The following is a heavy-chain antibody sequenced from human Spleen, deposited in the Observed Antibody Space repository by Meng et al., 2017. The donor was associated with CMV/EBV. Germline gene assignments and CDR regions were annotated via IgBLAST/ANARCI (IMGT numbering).Heavy chain of an antibody. Sequence: GGSLRLSCAASGFTVSSNYMSWVRQAPGKGLEWVSYISSSGTVTYYADSVKGRFTISRDNAKNSLYLQINSLRAEDTAVYYCARDRLAEDFGVSFYYNGMDVWGQGTTVTVSS. V-gene: IGHV3-11*04. CDR2: ISSSGTVT. CDR3: ARDRLAEDFGVSFYYNGMDV. CDR1: GFTVSSNY. D-gene: IGHD3-3*01. J-gene: IGHJ6*02.